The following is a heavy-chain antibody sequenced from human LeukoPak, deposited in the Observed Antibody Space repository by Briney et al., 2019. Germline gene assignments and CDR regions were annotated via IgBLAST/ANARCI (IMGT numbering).Heavy chain of an antibody. V-gene: IGHV1-8*01. D-gene: IGHD1-26*01. CDR2: MNPNSGNT. CDR1: GYTFTSYD. CDR3: ARERERACAFDI. Sequence: ASVKVSCKASGYTFTSYDINWVRQATGQGLEWMGWMNPNSGNTGYAQKFQGRVTMTRDTSISTAYMELSRLRSDDTAVYYCARERERACAFDIWGQGTMVTVSS. J-gene: IGHJ3*02.